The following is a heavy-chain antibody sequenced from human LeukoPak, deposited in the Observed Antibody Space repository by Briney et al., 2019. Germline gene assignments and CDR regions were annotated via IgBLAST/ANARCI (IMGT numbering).Heavy chain of an antibody. D-gene: IGHD1-14*01. J-gene: IGHJ4*02. V-gene: IGHV3-48*02. CDR3: ARDNRWLFDY. CDR1: GFTFSTYG. CDR2: ISGGSTLT. Sequence: TGGSLRLSCAASGFTFSTYGMNWVRQAPGKGLEWISFISGGSTLTEYSDSVTGRFTISRDNAKNSLYLQMNALRDEDTAVYYCARDNRWLFDYWGQGTLVTVSS.